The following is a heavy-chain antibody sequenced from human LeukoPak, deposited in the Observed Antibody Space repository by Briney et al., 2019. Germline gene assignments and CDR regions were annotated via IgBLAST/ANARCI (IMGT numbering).Heavy chain of an antibody. CDR1: GFTFSSYA. Sequence: GGSLRLSCAASGFTFSSYAMHWVRQAPGKGLEYVSAISSNGGSTYYANSVKGRFTISRDNSKNTLYLQMGSLRAEDMAVYYCARGRGVGATKAYYFDYWGQGTLVTVSS. CDR2: ISSNGGST. J-gene: IGHJ4*02. CDR3: ARGRGVGATKAYYFDY. D-gene: IGHD1-26*01. V-gene: IGHV3-64*01.